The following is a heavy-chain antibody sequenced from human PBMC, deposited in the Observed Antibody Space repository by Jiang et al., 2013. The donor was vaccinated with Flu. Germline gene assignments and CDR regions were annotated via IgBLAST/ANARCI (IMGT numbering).Heavy chain of an antibody. Sequence: KASGYTFTSYGISWVRQAPGQGLEWMGWISAYNGNTNYAQKLQGRVTMTTDTSTSTAYMELRSLRSDDTAVYYCARVVGYCSGGSCYPMSPWGQGTLVTVSS. CDR2: ISAYNGNT. D-gene: IGHD2-15*01. J-gene: IGHJ5*02. V-gene: IGHV1-18*01. CDR3: ARVVGYCSGGSCYPMSP. CDR1: GYTFTSYG.